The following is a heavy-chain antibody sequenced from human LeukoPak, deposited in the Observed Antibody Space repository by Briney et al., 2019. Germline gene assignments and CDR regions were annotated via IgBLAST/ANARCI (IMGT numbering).Heavy chain of an antibody. CDR3: ARGLGYCSSTSCYGFDY. Sequence: GGSLRVSCAASGFTFSSYAMHWVRQAPGKGLEWVAVISYDGSNKYYADSVKGRFTISRDNSKNTLYLQMNSLRAEDTAVYYCARGLGYCSSTSCYGFDYWGQGTLVTVSS. D-gene: IGHD2-2*01. J-gene: IGHJ4*02. CDR2: ISYDGSNK. V-gene: IGHV3-30*04. CDR1: GFTFSSYA.